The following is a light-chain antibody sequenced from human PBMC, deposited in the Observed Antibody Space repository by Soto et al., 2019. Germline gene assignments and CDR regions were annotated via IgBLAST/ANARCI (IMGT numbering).Light chain of an antibody. Sequence: DIQLTQSPSILSASVGDRVTITCRASQSVRSWLAWYKQKPGKAPNLLIYYASNLASGVPSRFSGSGSGTEYTLSISSLQPEDFATYFCQHYNSHSLYSFGQGTKLEIK. V-gene: IGKV1-5*01. J-gene: IGKJ2*01. CDR1: QSVRSW. CDR2: YAS. CDR3: QHYNSHSLYS.